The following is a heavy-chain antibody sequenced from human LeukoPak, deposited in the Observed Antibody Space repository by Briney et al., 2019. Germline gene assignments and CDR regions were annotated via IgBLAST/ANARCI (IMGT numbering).Heavy chain of an antibody. CDR2: INPSGGST. D-gene: IGHD2-21*02. Sequence: GASVKVSCKASGYTFTSYYMHWVRQAPGQGLEWMGIINPSGGSTSYAQKFQGRVTTTADESTSTAYMELSSLRSEDTAVYYCARPRLAYCGGDCYYGYWGQGTLVTVSS. CDR3: ARPRLAYCGGDCYYGY. CDR1: GYTFTSYY. V-gene: IGHV1-46*01. J-gene: IGHJ4*02.